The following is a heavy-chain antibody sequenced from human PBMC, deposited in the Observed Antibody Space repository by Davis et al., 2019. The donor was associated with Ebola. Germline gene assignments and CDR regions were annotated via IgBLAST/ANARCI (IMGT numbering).Heavy chain of an antibody. CDR1: GFTFSSYW. J-gene: IGHJ4*02. CDR2: MNSDGSST. CDR3: TIAAAGEDDY. Sequence: HTGGSLRLSCAASGFTFSSYWMHWVRQAPGKGLVWVSRMNSDGSSTSYAESVKGRFTISRDNAKNTAYLQMNSLKTEDTAVYYCTIAAAGEDDYWGQGTLVTVSS. V-gene: IGHV3-74*01. D-gene: IGHD6-13*01.